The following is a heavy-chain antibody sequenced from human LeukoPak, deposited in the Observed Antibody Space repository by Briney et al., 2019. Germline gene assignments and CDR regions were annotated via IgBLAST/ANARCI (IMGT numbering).Heavy chain of an antibody. D-gene: IGHD6-13*01. V-gene: IGHV1-8*03. CDR1: GYTFTSYD. Sequence: ASVKVSCKASGYTFTSYDINWVRQATGQGLEWMGWMSPNSGNTGYAQKFQGRVTITRNTSISTAYMELSSLRSEDTAVYYCARGGDSSSWYGYYYYMDVWGKGTTVTVSS. CDR3: ARGGDSSSWYGYYYYMDV. J-gene: IGHJ6*03. CDR2: MSPNSGNT.